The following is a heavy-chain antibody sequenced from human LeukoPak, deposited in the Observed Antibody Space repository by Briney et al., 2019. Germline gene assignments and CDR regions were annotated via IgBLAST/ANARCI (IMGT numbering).Heavy chain of an antibody. D-gene: IGHD3-3*01. CDR2: ISAYNGNT. V-gene: IGHV1-18*01. Sequence: GASVKVSCKASGYTFTSYGISWVRQAPGQGLEWMGWISAYNGNTNYAQKLQGRVTMTTDTSTSTAYVELRSLRSDDTAVYYCARGDYDFWSGYYTHWGQGTLVTVSS. CDR3: ARGDYDFWSGYYTH. CDR1: GYTFTSYG. J-gene: IGHJ4*02.